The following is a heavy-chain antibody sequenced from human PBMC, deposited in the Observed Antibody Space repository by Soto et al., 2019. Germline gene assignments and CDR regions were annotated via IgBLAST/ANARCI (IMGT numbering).Heavy chain of an antibody. V-gene: IGHV4-28*01. D-gene: IGHD2-21*01. CDR1: DYSISRSNW. J-gene: IGHJ4*02. Sequence: PSGTLSRTCSGSDYSISRSNWWGWSRQPPGKGLEWIGYIYYTGRTYYNPSLRSRVTISADTSKNHFSLILSAVTAADTAVYYCARHIGNYGDWAFEFWGPGNLVTVSS. CDR2: IYYTGRT. CDR3: ARHIGNYGDWAFEF.